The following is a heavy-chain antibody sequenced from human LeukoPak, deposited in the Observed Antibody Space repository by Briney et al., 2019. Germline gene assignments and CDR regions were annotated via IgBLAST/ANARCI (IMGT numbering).Heavy chain of an antibody. CDR3: ARLAVADTFYFDY. V-gene: IGHV5-51*01. J-gene: IGHJ4*02. D-gene: IGHD6-19*01. CDR2: IYPGDSDT. Sequence: GESLKISCKGSEDSFTNYWIGWVRQMPGKGLEWMGIIYPGDSDTRYSPSFQGQVTISADKSISTAYLQWSSLKASDTAMYYCARLAVADTFYFDYWGQGTLVTVSS. CDR1: EDSFTNYW.